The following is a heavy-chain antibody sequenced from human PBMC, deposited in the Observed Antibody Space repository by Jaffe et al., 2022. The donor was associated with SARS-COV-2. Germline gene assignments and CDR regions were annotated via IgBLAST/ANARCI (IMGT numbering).Heavy chain of an antibody. V-gene: IGHV4-34*01. D-gene: IGHD1-26*01. Sequence: QVQLQQWGAGLLKPSETLSLTCAVYGGSFSGYYWSWIRQPPGKGLEWIGEINHSGSTNYNPSLKSRVTISVDTSKNQFSLKLSSVTAADTAVYYCARGPLYSGSYLYWGQGTLVTVSS. J-gene: IGHJ4*02. CDR3: ARGPLYSGSYLY. CDR2: INHSGST. CDR1: GGSFSGYY.